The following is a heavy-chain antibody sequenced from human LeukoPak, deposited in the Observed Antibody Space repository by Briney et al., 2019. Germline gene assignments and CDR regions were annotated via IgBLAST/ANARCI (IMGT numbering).Heavy chain of an antibody. CDR2: ISYDGSNK. J-gene: IGHJ6*02. CDR1: GFTFSSYA. V-gene: IGHV3-30-3*01. CDR3: ARDSQDSSGYYSYYYYGMDV. Sequence: GGSLRLSCAASGFTFSSYAMHWVRQAPGKGLEWVAVISYDGSNKCYADSVKGRFTISRDNSKNTLYLQMNSLRAEDTAVYYCARDSQDSSGYYSYYYYGMDVWGQGTTVTVSS. D-gene: IGHD3-22*01.